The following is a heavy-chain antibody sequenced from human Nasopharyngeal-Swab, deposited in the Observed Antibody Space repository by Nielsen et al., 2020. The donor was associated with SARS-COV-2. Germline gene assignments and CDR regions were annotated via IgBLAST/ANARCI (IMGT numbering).Heavy chain of an antibody. CDR3: ARRSSGYSRGLDY. V-gene: IGHV4-39*07. J-gene: IGHJ4*02. Sequence: RQAPGKGLEWIGSIYYSGSTYYNPSLKSRVTISVDTSKNQFSLKLSSVTAADTAVYYCARRSSGYSRGLDYWGQGTLVTVSS. CDR2: IYYSGST. D-gene: IGHD6-19*01.